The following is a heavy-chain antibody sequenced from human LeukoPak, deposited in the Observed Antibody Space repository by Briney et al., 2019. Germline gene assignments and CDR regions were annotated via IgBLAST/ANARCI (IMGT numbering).Heavy chain of an antibody. D-gene: IGHD5-12*01. V-gene: IGHV3-21*06. Sequence: GGSLRLCCAASGFMFSNYYLNWVRQAPGKGLEWVSCIHGSASYNYYADSVKGRFTVSRDSAKNSLYLEMSSLRVEDTAVYYCVRAFGGYDSQRFYYNMDVWGKGTTVTVSS. J-gene: IGHJ6*03. CDR2: IHGSASYN. CDR3: VRAFGGYDSQRFYYNMDV. CDR1: GFMFSNYY.